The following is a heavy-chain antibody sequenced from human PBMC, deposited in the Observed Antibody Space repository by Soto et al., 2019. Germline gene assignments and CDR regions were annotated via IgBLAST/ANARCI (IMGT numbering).Heavy chain of an antibody. CDR1: GYSFAGYW. CDR3: ARQIYDSDSGPNSQYYFDS. CDR2: IDPSDSQT. V-gene: IGHV5-10-1*01. Sequence: PGESLKISCKGSGYSFAGYWITWVRQMPGKGLEWMGRIDPSDSQTYYSPSFRGHVTISAAKSITTVFLQWSSLRASDTAMYYCARQIYDSDSGPNSQYYFDSWGQGTLVTVPQ. J-gene: IGHJ4*02. D-gene: IGHD3-22*01.